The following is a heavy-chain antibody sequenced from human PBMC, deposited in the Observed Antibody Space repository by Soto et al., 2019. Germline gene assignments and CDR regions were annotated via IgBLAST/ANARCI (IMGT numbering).Heavy chain of an antibody. V-gene: IGHV4-34*01. CDR2: INHSGST. CDR3: AFIGGYCSSTSCPRDHYYYSGMDV. J-gene: IGHJ6*02. CDR1: GGSFSGYY. D-gene: IGHD2-2*01. Sequence: SEPLSLTCTVSGGSFSGYYWSWIRQPPGKGLEWIGEINHSGSTNYTPSLKSRVTISVDTSKNQFSLKLSSVTAADTAVYYCAFIGGYCSSTSCPRDHYYYSGMDVWGQGTTVTVSS.